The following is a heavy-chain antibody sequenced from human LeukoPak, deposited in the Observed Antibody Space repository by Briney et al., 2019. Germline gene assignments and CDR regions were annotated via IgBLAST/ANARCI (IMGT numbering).Heavy chain of an antibody. CDR1: GFTFSIYN. CDR3: ARDFRGNYSIDY. J-gene: IGHJ4*02. Sequence: PGGSLRLSFAAAGFTFSIYNMNWVRQAPGKGLEWGSHISKSSRAIYYADSVKGRFTISGDNAKNSLYLQMSSLRDEDTAVYYCARDFRGNYSIDYWGQGTLVTVSS. V-gene: IGHV3-48*02. CDR2: ISKSSRAI. D-gene: IGHD1-26*01.